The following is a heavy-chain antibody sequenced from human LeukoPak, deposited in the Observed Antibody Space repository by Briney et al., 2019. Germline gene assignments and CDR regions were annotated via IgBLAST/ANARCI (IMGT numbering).Heavy chain of an antibody. V-gene: IGHV3-30*18. D-gene: IGHD3-9*01. CDR1: GFTFSSYG. CDR3: AKDWSYYDILTAPDYYGMDV. Sequence: GGSLRLSCAASGFTFSSYGTHWVRQAPGKGLEWVAVISYDGSNKYYADSVKGRFTISRDNSKNTLYLQMNSLRAEDTAVYYCAKDWSYYDILTAPDYYGMDVWGQGTTVTVSS. J-gene: IGHJ6*02. CDR2: ISYDGSNK.